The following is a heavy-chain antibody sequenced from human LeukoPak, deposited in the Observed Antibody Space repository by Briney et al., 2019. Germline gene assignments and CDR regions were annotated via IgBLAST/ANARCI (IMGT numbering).Heavy chain of an antibody. CDR2: IYTSGST. V-gene: IGHV4-4*07. D-gene: IGHD2-8*01. Sequence: SETLSLTCTVSGGSISGYSWSWIRQPAGKGLEWIGRIYTSGSTNYNPYLKSRVTMSVDTSKTQSSLKLSSVTAADTAVYYCARTIGLMVYAGMLDWFDPWGQGTLVTVSS. J-gene: IGHJ5*02. CDR1: GGSISGYS. CDR3: ARTIGLMVYAGMLDWFDP.